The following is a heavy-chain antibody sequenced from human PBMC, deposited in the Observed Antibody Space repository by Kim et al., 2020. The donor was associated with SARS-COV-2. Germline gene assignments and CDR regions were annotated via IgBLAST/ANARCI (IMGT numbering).Heavy chain of an antibody. D-gene: IGHD3-10*01. CDR1: GYTFTSYD. CDR3: ARDVGSHYYGSGSYSFWFDP. Sequence: ASVKVSCKASGYTFTSYDINWVRQATGQGLEWMGWMNPNSGNTGYAQKFQGRVTMTRNTSISTAYMELSSLRSEDTAVYYCARDVGSHYYGSGSYSFWFDPWGQGTLVTVSS. V-gene: IGHV1-8*01. CDR2: MNPNSGNT. J-gene: IGHJ5*02.